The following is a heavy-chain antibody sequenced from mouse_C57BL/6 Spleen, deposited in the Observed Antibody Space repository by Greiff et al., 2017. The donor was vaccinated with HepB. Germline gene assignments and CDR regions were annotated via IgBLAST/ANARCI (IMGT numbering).Heavy chain of an antibody. V-gene: IGHV1-64*01. CDR1: GYTFTSYW. CDR2: IHPNSGST. D-gene: IGHD1-1*01. CDR3: ARNDGSSYVSPGWYFDV. J-gene: IGHJ1*03. Sequence: VQLQQPGAELVKPGASVKLSCKASGYTFTSYWMHWVKQRPGQGLEWIGMIHPNSGSTNYNEKFKSKAKLTVDKSSSTAYMQLSSLTSEDSAVYYCARNDGSSYVSPGWYFDVWGTGTTVTVSS.